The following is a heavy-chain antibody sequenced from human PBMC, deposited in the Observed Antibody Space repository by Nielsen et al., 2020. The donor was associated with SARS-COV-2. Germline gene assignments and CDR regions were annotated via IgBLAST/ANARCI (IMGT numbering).Heavy chain of an antibody. CDR2: ISSSSSTI. Sequence: GGSLRLSCAASGFTFSSYSMNWVRQAPGKGLEWVSYISSSSSTIYYADSVKGRFTISRDSAKSSLYLQLTSLRAEDTAVYYCARAYHNYYYAMDVWGQGTTFTVSS. V-gene: IGHV3-48*04. D-gene: IGHD1-14*01. J-gene: IGHJ6*02. CDR3: ARAYHNYYYAMDV. CDR1: GFTFSSYS.